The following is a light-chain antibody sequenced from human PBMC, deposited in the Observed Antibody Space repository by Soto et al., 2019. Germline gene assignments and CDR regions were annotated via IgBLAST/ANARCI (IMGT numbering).Light chain of an antibody. J-gene: IGKJ4*01. Sequence: EIVLTQSPATLSLSPGERATLSCRASQSVSSYFAWYQQKPGQAPRLLIYDASTRATGIPARFSGSGSGTDFTLTISSLEPEDFAVYYCQQRGNWPPTFGGGTKVEIK. V-gene: IGKV3-11*01. CDR2: DAS. CDR3: QQRGNWPPT. CDR1: QSVSSY.